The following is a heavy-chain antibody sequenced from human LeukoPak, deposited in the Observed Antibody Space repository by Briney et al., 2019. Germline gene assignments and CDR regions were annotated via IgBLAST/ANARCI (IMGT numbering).Heavy chain of an antibody. CDR3: AKAGYDTSRYYFDY. CDR1: GFTFSSYA. V-gene: IGHV3-23*01. D-gene: IGHD3-22*01. CDR2: ISGSGGTT. Sequence: PGGSLRLSCAASGFTFSSYAMSWVRQAPGKGLEWVSAISGSGGTTYYADSVKGRFTISRDNSKNTLSLQMNSLRAEDTAVYYCAKAGYDTSRYYFDYWGQGTLVTVSP. J-gene: IGHJ4*02.